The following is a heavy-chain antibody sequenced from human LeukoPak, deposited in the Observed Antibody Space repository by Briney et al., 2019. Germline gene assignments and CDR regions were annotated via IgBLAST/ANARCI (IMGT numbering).Heavy chain of an antibody. CDR1: GFTFSNCD. J-gene: IGHJ5*02. V-gene: IGHV3-23*01. CDR3: AKSRLPPHP. CDR2: SGGCGSRT. Sequence: GGSLRLSCAVSGFTFSNCDMSWVRQAPRKGLEWVSASGGCGSRTFYEDSVKSRLTVSRDNSKKTLYLQMSSLRAEATAVYYCAKSRLPPHPGGQGTRVTVSS. D-gene: IGHD2-21*02.